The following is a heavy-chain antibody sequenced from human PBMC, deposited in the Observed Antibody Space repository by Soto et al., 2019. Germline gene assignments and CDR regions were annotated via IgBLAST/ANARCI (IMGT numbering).Heavy chain of an antibody. CDR1: GYTFTSYY. CDR3: ARGPGIHSTSSSFHC. V-gene: IGHV1-46*01. D-gene: IGHD6-6*01. CDR2: INPSGGST. Sequence: QVQLVQSGAEVKKPGASVKVSCKASGYTFTSYYMHWVRQAPGQGLEWMGIINPSGGSTSYAQKFQGRVTMTRDTSTITVYMELSSLRSEDTAVYYCARGPGIHSTSSSFHCWGQGTLVTVSS. J-gene: IGHJ4*02.